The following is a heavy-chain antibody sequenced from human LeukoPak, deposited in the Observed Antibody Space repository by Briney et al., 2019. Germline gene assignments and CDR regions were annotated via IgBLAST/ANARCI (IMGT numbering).Heavy chain of an antibody. V-gene: IGHV4-59*01. CDR3: ARTTRVAPDGRAEYFQH. J-gene: IGHJ1*01. CDR1: GDSISTYY. Sequence: SETLSLTCTVSGDSISTYYWSWIRQPPGKGLEWIGYKSDGGRDLYNPSLKSRVTISVDASEKQFSLSLRSVTAADTAMYYCARTTRVAPDGRAEYFQHWGQGTLVIVSS. CDR2: KSDGGRD. D-gene: IGHD5-24*01.